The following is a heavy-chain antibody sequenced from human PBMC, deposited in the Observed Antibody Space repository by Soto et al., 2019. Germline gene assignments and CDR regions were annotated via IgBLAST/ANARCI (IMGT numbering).Heavy chain of an antibody. J-gene: IGHJ6*03. V-gene: IGHV3-7*01. Sequence: GGSLRLSCAASGFTFSSYWMSWVRQAPGKGLEWVANIKQDGSEKYYVDSVKDRFTISRDNAKNSLYLQMNSLRAEDTAVYYCARGGCSGGSCYPYYYYYYYMDVWGKGTTVTVSS. D-gene: IGHD2-15*01. CDR2: IKQDGSEK. CDR1: GFTFSSYW. CDR3: ARGGCSGGSCYPYYYYYYYMDV.